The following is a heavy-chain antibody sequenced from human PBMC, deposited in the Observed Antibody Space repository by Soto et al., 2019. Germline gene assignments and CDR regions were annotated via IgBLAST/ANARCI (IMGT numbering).Heavy chain of an antibody. CDR1: GFTFSSYG. Sequence: PGGSLRLSCAASGFTFSSYGMHWVRQAPGKGLEWVAVISYDGSNKYYADSVKGRFTISRDNSKNTLYLQMNSLRAEDTAVYYCAKGYYDFWSGYYTDYYFGYWGQGTLVTVSS. J-gene: IGHJ4*02. CDR3: AKGYYDFWSGYYTDYYFGY. V-gene: IGHV3-30*18. D-gene: IGHD3-3*01. CDR2: ISYDGSNK.